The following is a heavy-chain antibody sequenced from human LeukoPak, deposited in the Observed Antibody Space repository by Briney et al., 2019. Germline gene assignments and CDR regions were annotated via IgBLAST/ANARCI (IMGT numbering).Heavy chain of an antibody. CDR1: GFTFDDYD. Sequence: PGGSLRLSCAASGFTFDDYDMNWVRQAPGKGLEWVSAISGSGGSTYYADSVKGRFTISRDNSKNTLYLQMNSLRAEDTAVYYCAKDSGNSYYYDSSGYDYWGQGTLVTVSS. CDR2: ISGSGGST. J-gene: IGHJ4*02. V-gene: IGHV3-23*01. D-gene: IGHD3-22*01. CDR3: AKDSGNSYYYDSSGYDY.